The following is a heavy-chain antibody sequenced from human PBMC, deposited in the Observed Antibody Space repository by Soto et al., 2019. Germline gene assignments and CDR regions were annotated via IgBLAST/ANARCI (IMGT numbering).Heavy chain of an antibody. Sequence: QVQLVQSGAEVKKPGSSVKVSCKVSGGTFSNYAIDWVRLAPGHGLEWMGGIVPIFGTTYYTQKFQGRATIIADDSTTTAYLEMSSLRSEDRAIYYCARVEAVAGLYNYPGLDVWGQGTAVTVSS. J-gene: IGHJ6*02. CDR2: IVPIFGTT. V-gene: IGHV1-69*12. D-gene: IGHD6-19*01. CDR1: GGTFSNYA. CDR3: ARVEAVAGLYNYPGLDV.